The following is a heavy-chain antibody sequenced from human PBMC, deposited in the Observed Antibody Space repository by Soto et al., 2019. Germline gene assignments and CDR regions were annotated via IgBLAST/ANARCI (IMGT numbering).Heavy chain of an antibody. D-gene: IGHD2-2*01. CDR2: IIPIFGTA. CDR3: ARDLGGYCSSTSCRGTTY. V-gene: IGHV1-69*13. Sequence: SVKVSCKASGGTFSSYAISWVRQAPGQGLEWMGGIIPIFGTANYAQKFQGRVTITADESTSTAYMELSSLRSEDTAVYYCARDLGGYCSSTSCRGTTYWGQGTLVTVSS. J-gene: IGHJ4*02. CDR1: GGTFSSYA.